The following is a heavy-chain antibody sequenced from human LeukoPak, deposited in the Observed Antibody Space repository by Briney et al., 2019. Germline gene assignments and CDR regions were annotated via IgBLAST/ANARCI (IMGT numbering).Heavy chain of an antibody. CDR2: ISWDSGSI. Sequence: GGSLRLSCAASGFTFDDYAMHWVRRAPGKGLEWVSGISWDSGSIGYADSVKGRFTISRDNAKNSLYLQMISLRADDTALYYCVKDLGWLGQTGMDVWGQGTTVTVSS. D-gene: IGHD6-19*01. J-gene: IGHJ6*02. CDR1: GFTFDDYA. CDR3: VKDLGWLGQTGMDV. V-gene: IGHV3-9*01.